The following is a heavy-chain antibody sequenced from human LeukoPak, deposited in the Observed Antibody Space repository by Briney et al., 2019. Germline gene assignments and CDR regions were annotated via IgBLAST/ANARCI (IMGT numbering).Heavy chain of an antibody. V-gene: IGHV3-7*01. CDR2: IKQDGSEK. CDR1: GFTFSSYW. Sequence: GGSLRLSCAASGFTFSSYWMSWVRQAPGKGLEWVANIKQDGSEKYYVDSVKGRFTISRDDAKNSLYLQMNSLRAEDTAVYYCARDFTGLKVAAAGIDYWGQGTLVTVSS. J-gene: IGHJ4*02. D-gene: IGHD6-13*01. CDR3: ARDFTGLKVAAAGIDY.